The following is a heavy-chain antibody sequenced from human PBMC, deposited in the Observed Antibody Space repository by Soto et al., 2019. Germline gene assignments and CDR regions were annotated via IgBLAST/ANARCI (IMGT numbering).Heavy chain of an antibody. CDR2: IYYSGST. V-gene: IGHV4-39*01. CDR1: GSQ. J-gene: IGHJ4*02. D-gene: IGHD3-22*01. Sequence: GSQWRPNRQTPGKGLEWIGKIYYSGSTSYNPSLKSRLTISVDTSKNQFSLKLTSVTAADTAVYYCARLDYHDSSGYFRTWGQGTLVTVS. CDR3: ARLDYHDSSGYFRT.